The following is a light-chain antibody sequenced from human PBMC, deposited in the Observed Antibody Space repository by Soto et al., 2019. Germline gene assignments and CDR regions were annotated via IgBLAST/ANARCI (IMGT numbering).Light chain of an antibody. V-gene: IGKV3-11*01. CDR2: DAS. Sequence: EIVLTQSPATLSLSPGERVTLSCRASQSVSIYLAWYQQKPGQAPRLLIYDASNRATGIPGRFSGSGSGTDFTLTITSLEPEDFAVYYCQQRGSWPPLTFGQGTRLQIK. CDR3: QQRGSWPPLT. J-gene: IGKJ5*01. CDR1: QSVSIY.